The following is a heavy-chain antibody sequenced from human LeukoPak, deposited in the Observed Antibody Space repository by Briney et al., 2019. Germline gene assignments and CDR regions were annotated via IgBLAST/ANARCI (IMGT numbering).Heavy chain of an antibody. J-gene: IGHJ4*02. D-gene: IGHD3-10*01. CDR2: IFPGDSDT. CDR1: GYSFTTYW. V-gene: IGHV5-51*01. Sequence: GESLKISCKGSGYSFTTYWIGWVRQMPGKGLEWMGIIFPGDSDTGYSPSFQGQVTMSANKSTSTAYLQWSSLKASDTAMYYCARRGVKDSLDSWGQGTLVTVSS. CDR3: ARRGVKDSLDS.